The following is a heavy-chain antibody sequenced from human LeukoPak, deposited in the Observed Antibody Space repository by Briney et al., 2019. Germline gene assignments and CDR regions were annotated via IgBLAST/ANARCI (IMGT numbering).Heavy chain of an antibody. J-gene: IGHJ4*02. D-gene: IGHD3-10*01. CDR2: ISYDGSNK. CDR3: GTITMVRGVIITDDY. V-gene: IGHV3-30-3*01. Sequence: PGGSLRLSCAASGFTFSSYAMHWVRQAPGKGLEWVAVISYDGSNKYYADSVKGRFTISRDNSKNTLYLQMNSLRAEDTAVYYCGTITMVRGVIITDDYWGQGTLVTVSS. CDR1: GFTFSSYA.